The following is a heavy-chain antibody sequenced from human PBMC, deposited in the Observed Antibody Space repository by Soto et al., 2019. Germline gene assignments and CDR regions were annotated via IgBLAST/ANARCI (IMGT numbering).Heavy chain of an antibody. D-gene: IGHD2-2*01. J-gene: IGHJ6*02. Sequence: GGSLRLSCAASGFTFSSYEMNWVRQAPGKGLEWVSYISSSGSTIYYADSVKGRFTISRDNAKNSLYLQMNSLRAEDTAVYYCARDRYCSSTGCKLYYYYGMDVWGQGTTVTVSS. CDR3: ARDRYCSSTGCKLYYYYGMDV. CDR1: GFTFSSYE. V-gene: IGHV3-48*03. CDR2: ISSSGSTI.